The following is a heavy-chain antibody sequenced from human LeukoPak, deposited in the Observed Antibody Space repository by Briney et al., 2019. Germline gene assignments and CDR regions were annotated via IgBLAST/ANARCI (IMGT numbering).Heavy chain of an antibody. D-gene: IGHD4-17*01. V-gene: IGHV4-31*03. CDR2: IYYSGST. J-gene: IGHJ4*02. Sequence: SETQSLTCTVSGGSISSGGYYWSWIRQHPGKGLEWIGYIYYSGSTYYNPSLKSRVTISVDTSKNQFSLKLSSVTAADTAVYYCARGRDYGEYSPHSDYWGQGTLVIVSS. CDR1: GGSISSGGYY. CDR3: ARGRDYGEYSPHSDY.